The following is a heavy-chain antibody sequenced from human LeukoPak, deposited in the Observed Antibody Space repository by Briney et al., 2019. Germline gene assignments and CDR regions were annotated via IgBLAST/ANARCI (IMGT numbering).Heavy chain of an antibody. CDR2: ISSSSRYI. J-gene: IGHJ6*02. CDR1: GFTFSSYS. CDR3: ARASRDCQLEHYYYYGMDV. Sequence: GGSLRLSCAASGFTFSSYSMNWVRQAPGKGLEWVSSISSSSRYIYYSDSVKGRFTISRDSAQHSLYLQMNSLRAEDTAVYYCARASRDCQLEHYYYYGMDVWGQGTTVTVSS. V-gene: IGHV3-21*01. D-gene: IGHD1-1*01.